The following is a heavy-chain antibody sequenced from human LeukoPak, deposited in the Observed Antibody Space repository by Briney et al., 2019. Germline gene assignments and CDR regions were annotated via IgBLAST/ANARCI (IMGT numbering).Heavy chain of an antibody. Sequence: PSETLSLTCTVYGGSFSGYYWSWIRQPPGKGLEWIGEINHSGSTNYNPSLKSRVTISVDTSKNQFSLKLSSVTAADTAVYYCARQWLPGLLWFGELSGWFDPWGQGTLVTVSS. J-gene: IGHJ5*02. D-gene: IGHD3-10*01. CDR3: ARQWLPGLLWFGELSGWFDP. CDR1: GGSFSGYY. V-gene: IGHV4-34*01. CDR2: INHSGST.